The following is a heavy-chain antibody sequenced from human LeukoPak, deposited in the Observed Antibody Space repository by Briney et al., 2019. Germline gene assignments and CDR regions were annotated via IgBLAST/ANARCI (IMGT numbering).Heavy chain of an antibody. CDR1: GFSFSSYS. CDR2: ISTSGKTI. D-gene: IGHD2-2*01. V-gene: IGHV3-48*04. CDR3: ARDRGYCGSASCYSSWFDS. Sequence: GGSLRLSCAASGFSFSSYSMNWVRQAPGKGLEWVSYISTSGKTIQYADSVKGRFTISRDNADNSVYLQMTSLRAGDTAVYYCARDRGYCGSASCYSSWFDSWGQGTLVTVSS. J-gene: IGHJ5*01.